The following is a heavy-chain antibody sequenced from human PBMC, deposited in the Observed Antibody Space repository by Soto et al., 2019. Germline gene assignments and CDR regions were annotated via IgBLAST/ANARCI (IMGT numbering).Heavy chain of an antibody. Sequence: GGSLRLSCAASGFTFSSYAMSWVRQAPGKGLEWVSAISGSVGSTYYADSVKGRFTISRDNSKNTLYLQMNSLRAEDTAVYYCANRPLLRFYLQHCGQGTLVTVSS. CDR3: ANRPLLRFYLQH. J-gene: IGHJ1*01. CDR1: GFTFSSYA. V-gene: IGHV3-23*01. CDR2: ISGSVGST. D-gene: IGHD2-15*01.